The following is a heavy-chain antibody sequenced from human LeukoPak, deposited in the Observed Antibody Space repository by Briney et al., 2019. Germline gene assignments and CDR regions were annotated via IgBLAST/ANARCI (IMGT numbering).Heavy chain of an antibody. D-gene: IGHD3-10*01. V-gene: IGHV1-2*04. CDR1: GYTFTGYY. J-gene: IGHJ4*02. Sequence: ASVKVSCKASGYTFTGYYMHWVRQAPGQGLEWMGWINPNSGGTNYAQKFQGWVTMTRDTSISTAYMELSRLRSDDTAVYYCARKGVYGSGSYYKEYYFDYWGQGTLVTVSS. CDR3: ARKGVYGSGSYYKEYYFDY. CDR2: INPNSGGT.